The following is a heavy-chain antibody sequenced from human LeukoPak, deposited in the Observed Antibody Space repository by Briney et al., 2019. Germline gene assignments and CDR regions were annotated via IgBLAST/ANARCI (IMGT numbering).Heavy chain of an antibody. D-gene: IGHD3-3*01. J-gene: IGHJ4*02. CDR1: GHTFSNSA. CDR3: ARGPGYHYDFWSGYSVRPVLGY. Sequence: ASVKVSCKASGHTFSNSAITWVRQAPGQGLEWMGWISAYNGNTNYAQKLQGRVTMTTDTSTSTAYMELRSLRSDDTAVYYCARGPGYHYDFWSGYSVRPVLGYWGQGTLVTVSS. V-gene: IGHV1-18*01. CDR2: ISAYNGNT.